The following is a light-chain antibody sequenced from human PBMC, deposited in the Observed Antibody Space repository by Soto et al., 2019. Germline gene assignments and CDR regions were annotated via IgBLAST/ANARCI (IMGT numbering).Light chain of an antibody. Sequence: EIVLTQSPGTLSLSPGERATLSCRASQSVSSSYLAWYQQKPGQAPRLLIYGASSRATGIPDRFSGSGSGSGTDFTLTISRLEPEDLAVYYCQQYGSSLWTFGQGTKVEIK. V-gene: IGKV3-20*01. CDR3: QQYGSSLWT. J-gene: IGKJ1*01. CDR2: GAS. CDR1: QSVSSSY.